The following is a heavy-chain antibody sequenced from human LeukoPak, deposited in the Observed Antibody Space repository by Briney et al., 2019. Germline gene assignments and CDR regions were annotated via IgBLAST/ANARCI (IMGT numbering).Heavy chain of an antibody. CDR3: ASLGGYYESSSYSQLDAFDI. Sequence: PSETLSLTCTVSTGSISNYLRSWLRHPPGKGLEWIGYVHHSGTANYNPSLMSRVNISIDTSEYRLSLKLSSVTAADTALYYCASLGGYYESSSYSQLDAFDIWGQGTVVTVSS. J-gene: IGHJ3*02. V-gene: IGHV4-59*01. D-gene: IGHD3-22*01. CDR2: VHHSGTA. CDR1: TGSISNYL.